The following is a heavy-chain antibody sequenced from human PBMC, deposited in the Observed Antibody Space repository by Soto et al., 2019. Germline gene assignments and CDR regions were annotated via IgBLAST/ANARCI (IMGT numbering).Heavy chain of an antibody. CDR1: GGCISSGDYY. Sequence: QVQLQESGPGLVKPSQTLSLTCTVSGGCISSGDYYWSWIRQPPGKGLEWIGYIYYSGSTYYNPSLKSRVTISVDTSKNQFSLKLSSVTAADTAVYYCARDLDTAMGDWYGMDVWGQGTTVTVSS. CDR3: ARDLDTAMGDWYGMDV. V-gene: IGHV4-30-4*01. D-gene: IGHD5-18*01. J-gene: IGHJ6*02. CDR2: IYYSGST.